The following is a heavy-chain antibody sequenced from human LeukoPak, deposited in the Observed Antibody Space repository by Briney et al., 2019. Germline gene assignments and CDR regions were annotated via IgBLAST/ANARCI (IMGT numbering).Heavy chain of an antibody. CDR1: GYTFTGYY. Sequence: ASVKVSCKASGYTFTGYYMYWVRQAPGQGLEWMGWINPNSGGTNYAQKFQGRVTMTRDTFISTAYMELSRLRSDDTAVYYCAREVGYYYDSSGYSRAPFDYWGQGTLVTVSS. D-gene: IGHD3-22*01. V-gene: IGHV1-2*02. J-gene: IGHJ4*02. CDR3: AREVGYYYDSSGYSRAPFDY. CDR2: INPNSGGT.